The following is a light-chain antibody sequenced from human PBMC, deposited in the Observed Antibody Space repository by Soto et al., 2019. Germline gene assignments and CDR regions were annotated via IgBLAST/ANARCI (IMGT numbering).Light chain of an antibody. Sequence: QSVLTQPPSASGAPGQRVTISCSGSSSNIGSNTVNWYQQFPGTAPRVLMYSNNQRPSGVPDRFSGSKSGTSVFLAISGLQSDDEADYYCAAWDDSLDGPLFGGGTKLTFL. V-gene: IGLV1-44*01. CDR3: AAWDDSLDGPL. J-gene: IGLJ3*02. CDR1: SSNIGSNT. CDR2: SNN.